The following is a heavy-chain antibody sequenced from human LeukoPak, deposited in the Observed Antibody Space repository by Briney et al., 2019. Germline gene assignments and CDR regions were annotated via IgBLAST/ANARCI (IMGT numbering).Heavy chain of an antibody. CDR3: ARGLSPRHKDAFDI. D-gene: IGHD2/OR15-2a*01. CDR1: GGIFSSYA. CDR2: ISAYNGNT. Sequence: ASVKVSCKASGGIFSSYAISWVRQAAGQGREGVGWISAYNGNTNYAQKLQGRVTMTTDTSTSTAYMELSSLRSDDTAVYYCARGLSPRHKDAFDIWGQGTMVTVSS. J-gene: IGHJ3*02. V-gene: IGHV1-18*01.